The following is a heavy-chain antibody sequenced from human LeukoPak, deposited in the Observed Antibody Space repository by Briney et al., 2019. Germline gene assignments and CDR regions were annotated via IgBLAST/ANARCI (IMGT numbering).Heavy chain of an antibody. D-gene: IGHD3-22*01. V-gene: IGHV3-23*01. Sequence: PGGSLRLSCAASGSTFSSYAMSWVRQAPGKGLEWVSAISGSGGSTYYADSVKGRFTISRDNSKNTLYLQMNSLRAEDTAVYYCAKDLDTIVVVMSLIDYWGQGTLVTVSS. CDR2: ISGSGGST. J-gene: IGHJ4*02. CDR1: GSTFSSYA. CDR3: AKDLDTIVVVMSLIDY.